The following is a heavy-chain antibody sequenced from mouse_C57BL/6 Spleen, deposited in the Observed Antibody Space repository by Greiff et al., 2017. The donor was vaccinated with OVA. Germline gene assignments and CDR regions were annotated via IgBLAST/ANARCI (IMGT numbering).Heavy chain of an antibody. J-gene: IGHJ4*01. CDR2: IHPNSGST. CDR1: GYTFTSYW. CDR3: AFYSNYLDD. D-gene: IGHD2-5*01. Sequence: QVQLKQHGAELLKPGASVKLSCKASGYTFTSYWMHWVKQRPGQGLEWIGMIHPNSGSTNYNEKFKSKATLTVDKSSSTAYMQLSSLTSEDSAVYYCAFYSNYLDDWGQGTSVTVSS. V-gene: IGHV1-64*01.